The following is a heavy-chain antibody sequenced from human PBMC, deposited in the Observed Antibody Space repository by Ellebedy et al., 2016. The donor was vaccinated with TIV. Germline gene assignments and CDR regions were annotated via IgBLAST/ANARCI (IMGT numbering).Heavy chain of an antibody. Sequence: ASVKVSXXASGYTFPNYGISWVRQAPGQGLELMGWISGYNGNTNYAQKLQGRVTMTTDTSTSTAYMELRSLRSDDTAVYYCARFPGPLRRNYYYYMDVWGKGTTVTVSS. CDR1: GYTFPNYG. J-gene: IGHJ6*03. D-gene: IGHD4-17*01. CDR2: ISGYNGNT. V-gene: IGHV1-18*01. CDR3: ARFPGPLRRNYYYYMDV.